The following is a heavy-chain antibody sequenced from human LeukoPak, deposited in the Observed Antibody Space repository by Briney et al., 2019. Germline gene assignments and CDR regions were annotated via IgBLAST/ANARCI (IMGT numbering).Heavy chain of an antibody. D-gene: IGHD2-2*01. CDR1: GGSMGSGGYS. CDR2: IYHSGTT. J-gene: IGHJ5*02. Sequence: SETLSLTCAVSGGSMGSGGYSWSWIRQPPGTGLQFIGYIYHSGTTYYNPSLKSRITISVDRSKNQLSLKLTSMTAADTAVYYCAKMSSSSTWFDPWGQGTLVTVSS. V-gene: IGHV4-30-2*01. CDR3: AKMSSSSTWFDP.